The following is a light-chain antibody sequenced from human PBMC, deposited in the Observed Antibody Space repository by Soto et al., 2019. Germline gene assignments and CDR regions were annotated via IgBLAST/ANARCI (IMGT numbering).Light chain of an antibody. CDR2: GAS. V-gene: IGKV3-15*01. Sequence: EIVMTQSPATLSVSPGEGATHSCRASQSVSSNLAWYQQKPGQAPRLLIFGASTRATGIPARFSGSGSGAEFSHTISALQSEDFAIYYCQQYSNWPLTFGGGTKVGIK. J-gene: IGKJ4*01. CDR1: QSVSSN. CDR3: QQYSNWPLT.